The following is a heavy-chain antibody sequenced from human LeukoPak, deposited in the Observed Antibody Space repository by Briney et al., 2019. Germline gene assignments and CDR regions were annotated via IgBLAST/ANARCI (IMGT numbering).Heavy chain of an antibody. Sequence: PGGSLRLSCAASGFTFTTNAMSWVRQAPGKGLEWVSAISGRTGGTYYADSVKGRFTISRDNSKSTLYLQMESLRAEDTAVYYCAKCGNSGCHLIDYWGQGTLVTVSS. J-gene: IGHJ4*02. CDR1: GFTFTTNA. D-gene: IGHD5-12*01. CDR3: AKCGNSGCHLIDY. V-gene: IGHV3-23*01. CDR2: ISGRTGGT.